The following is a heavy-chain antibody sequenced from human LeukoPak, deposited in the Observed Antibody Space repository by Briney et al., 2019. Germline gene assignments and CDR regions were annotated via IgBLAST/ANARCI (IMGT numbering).Heavy chain of an antibody. CDR2: IYYTGST. CDR3: TRRIAAAATGWFDP. J-gene: IGHJ5*02. D-gene: IGHD6-13*01. V-gene: IGHV4-31*03. CDR1: GGSISSGGYY. Sequence: SQTLSLTCTVSGGSISSGGYYWRWIRQHPGKGLEWIGYIYYTGSTYYNPSLKSRVTISLDTSKNQFSLNLGSVTAADTAVYYCTRRIAAAATGWFDPWGQGTLVTVSS.